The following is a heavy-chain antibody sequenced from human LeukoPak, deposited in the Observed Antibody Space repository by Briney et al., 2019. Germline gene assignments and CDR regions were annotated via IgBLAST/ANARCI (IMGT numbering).Heavy chain of an antibody. V-gene: IGHV1-18*04. CDR1: GYRFTSYD. CDR2: ISTYTGNT. Sequence: ASVKVSCRASGYRFTSYDISWVRQAPGQGLQWMGVISTYTGNTNYAQSFQDRVTMTTDTSTSTVYMELRSLTSDDTAVYYCARDQKRGLEVLWRNWGQGTLGTVSS. J-gene: IGHJ4*02. CDR3: ARDQKRGLEVLWRN. D-gene: IGHD3-10*01.